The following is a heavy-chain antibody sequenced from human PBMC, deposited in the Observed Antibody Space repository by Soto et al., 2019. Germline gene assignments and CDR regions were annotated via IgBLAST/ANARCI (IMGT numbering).Heavy chain of an antibody. D-gene: IGHD3-16*01. Sequence: AGSLRLSCAASGFTFSSYAMSWVRQAPGKGLEWVSAISGSGGSTYYADSVKGRFTISRDNSKNTLYLQMNSLRAEDTAVYYCANFGAGTSDAFDIWGQGTMVTV. CDR3: ANFGAGTSDAFDI. J-gene: IGHJ3*02. V-gene: IGHV3-23*01. CDR2: ISGSGGST. CDR1: GFTFSSYA.